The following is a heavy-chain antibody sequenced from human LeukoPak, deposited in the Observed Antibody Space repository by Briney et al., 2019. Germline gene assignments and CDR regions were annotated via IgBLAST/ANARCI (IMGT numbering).Heavy chain of an antibody. J-gene: IGHJ5*02. CDR3: ARGGYSYSYHNWFDP. CDR2: IYYSGST. Sequence: SETLSLTCTVSGGSISSYYWSWIRQPPGKGLEWIGYIYYSGSTNYNPSLKSRVTISVDTSKNQFSLKLSSVTAADTAVYYCARGGYSYSYHNWFDPWGQGTLVTVSS. CDR1: GGSISSYY. D-gene: IGHD5-18*01. V-gene: IGHV4-59*01.